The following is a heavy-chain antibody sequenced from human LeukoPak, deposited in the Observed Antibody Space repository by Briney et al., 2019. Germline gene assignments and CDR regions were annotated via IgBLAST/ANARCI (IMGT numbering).Heavy chain of an antibody. J-gene: IGHJ6*03. CDR1: GFTFSYYG. V-gene: IGHV3-30*02. D-gene: IGHD2-15*01. Sequence: GGSLRLSCAASGFTFSYYGMHWVRQAPGKGLEWVAFIRYDGNDKFYADSVKGRFTISRDTSKNTLYLQMNSLRAEDTAVYYCARVLRYCSGGNCYSGGLGYMDVWGKGTTVTISS. CDR3: ARVLRYCSGGNCYSGGLGYMDV. CDR2: IRYDGNDK.